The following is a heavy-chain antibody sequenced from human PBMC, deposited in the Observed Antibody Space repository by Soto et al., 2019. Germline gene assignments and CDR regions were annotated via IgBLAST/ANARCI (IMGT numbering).Heavy chain of an antibody. V-gene: IGHV3-23*01. CDR2: ISGGGDGT. CDR1: GFTFINYA. J-gene: IGHJ3*01. CDR3: AKKGLGSLKTFCSNSDCHYAFDL. Sequence: EVQLLESGGGLVQPGGSLRLSCAASGFTFINYAMIWVRQAPGKGLEWVSTISGGGDGTYYADSVKGHFTISRDNSKNTLYLQMNSLRAEDTAIYYCAKKGLGSLKTFCSNSDCHYAFDLWGQGTVVTASS. D-gene: IGHD2-8*01.